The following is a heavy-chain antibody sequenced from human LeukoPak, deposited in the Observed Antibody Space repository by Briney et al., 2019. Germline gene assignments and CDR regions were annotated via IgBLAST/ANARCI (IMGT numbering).Heavy chain of an antibody. J-gene: IGHJ4*02. CDR2: ISGSGGST. V-gene: IGHV3-23*01. Sequence: PGGSLTLSCATSGLIFSTYALSWVRQAPGKGLEWASSISGSGGSTYHADSVKGRFTISRDSSKNTLYLQMNSLRAEDTAIYYCARVIRAAPGKGYFDYWGQGTLVTVSS. CDR3: ARVIRAAPGKGYFDY. D-gene: IGHD6-13*01. CDR1: GLIFSTYA.